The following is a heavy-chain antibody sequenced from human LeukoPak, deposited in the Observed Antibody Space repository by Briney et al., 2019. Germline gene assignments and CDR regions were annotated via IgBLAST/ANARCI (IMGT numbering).Heavy chain of an antibody. J-gene: IGHJ6*02. CDR2: ISGSGGSK. Sequence: PGGSLRLSCAASGFTFSSYAMSWVRQAPGKGLEWVSAISGSGGSKYYADSVKGRFTISRDNSKNTLYLQMNSLRAEDTAVYYCARDIDDSGWYYYGMDVWGQGTTVTVSS. D-gene: IGHD6-19*01. CDR1: GFTFSSYA. V-gene: IGHV3-23*01. CDR3: ARDIDDSGWYYYGMDV.